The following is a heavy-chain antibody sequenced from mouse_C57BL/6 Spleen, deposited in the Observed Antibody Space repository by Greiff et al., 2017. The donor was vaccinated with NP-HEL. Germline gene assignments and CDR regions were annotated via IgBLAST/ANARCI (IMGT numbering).Heavy chain of an antibody. Sequence: QVQLKQSGAELVKPGASVKLSCKASGYTFTSYWMHWVKQRPGQGLEWIGMIHPNSGSTNYNEKFKSKATLTVDKSSSTAYMQLSSLTSEDSAVYYCARWLLYYFDYWGQGTTLTVSS. CDR1: GYTFTSYW. CDR3: ARWLLYYFDY. CDR2: IHPNSGST. J-gene: IGHJ2*01. D-gene: IGHD2-3*01. V-gene: IGHV1-64*01.